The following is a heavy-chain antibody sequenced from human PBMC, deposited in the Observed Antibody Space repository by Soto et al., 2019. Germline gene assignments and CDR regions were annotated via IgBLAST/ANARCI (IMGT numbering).Heavy chain of an antibody. CDR3: ARGIGGGDCYLDY. CDR2: IWYDGSNK. Sequence: PGGSLRLSCAASGFTFSSYGMHWVRQAPGKGLEWVAVIWYDGSNKYYADSVKGRFTISRDNSKNTLYLQMNSLRAEDTAVYYCARGIGGGDCYLDYWGQGTLVTVSS. V-gene: IGHV3-33*01. CDR1: GFTFSSYG. J-gene: IGHJ4*02. D-gene: IGHD2-21*02.